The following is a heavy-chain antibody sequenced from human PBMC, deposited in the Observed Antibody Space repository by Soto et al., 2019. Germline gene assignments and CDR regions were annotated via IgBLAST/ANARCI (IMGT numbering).Heavy chain of an antibody. J-gene: IGHJ3*01. Sequence: PGGSLRLSCAASGFTVSTNYMSWVRQAPGKGLEWVSIIYSSSGTYYADSVKGRFTISRDNSRNTLYLQILSLRAEDTAVYYCVKAISARYNSAKAFDVWGQGTMVTVSS. D-gene: IGHD2-2*02. CDR1: GFTVSTNY. CDR2: IYSSSGT. V-gene: IGHV3-66*01. CDR3: VKAISARYNSAKAFDV.